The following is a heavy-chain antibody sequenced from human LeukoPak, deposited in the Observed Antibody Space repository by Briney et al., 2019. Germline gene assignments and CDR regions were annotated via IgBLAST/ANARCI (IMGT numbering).Heavy chain of an antibody. CDR1: GYTFSNYA. CDR2: INGGNGDT. CDR3: ARYYGSGSCDY. Sequence: ASVKVSCKASGYTFSNYAIHWVRQAPGQRLEWMGWINGGNGDTKVSQKFQDRVFITRDTSASTAYMELSSLRSEDTAVYYCARYYGSGSCDYWGQGTLVTVSS. J-gene: IGHJ4*02. V-gene: IGHV1-3*01. D-gene: IGHD3-10*01.